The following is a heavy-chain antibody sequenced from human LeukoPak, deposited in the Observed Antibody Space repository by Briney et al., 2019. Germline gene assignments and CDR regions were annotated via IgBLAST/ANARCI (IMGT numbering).Heavy chain of an antibody. J-gene: IGHJ4*02. D-gene: IGHD6-13*01. CDR3: ARRGTSSSWAHFDY. V-gene: IGHV3-7*05. Sequence: GGSLRLSCAASGFTFSSYWMTWVRQAPGKGLEWVAKIKQDGSEKYYVDSVKGRFTISRDNAKNSLYLQMNSLGAEDTAVYYCARRGTSSSWAHFDYWGQGTLLTVFS. CDR2: IKQDGSEK. CDR1: GFTFSSYW.